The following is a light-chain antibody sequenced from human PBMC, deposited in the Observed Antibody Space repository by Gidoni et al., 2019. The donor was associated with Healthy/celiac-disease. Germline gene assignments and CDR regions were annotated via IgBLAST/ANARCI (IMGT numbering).Light chain of an antibody. CDR2: AAS. CDR3: QQYYSHLWT. CDR1: QGISSY. J-gene: IGKJ1*01. Sequence: AIRITQSPSSLSASTGDRVTITCRASQGISSYLAWYQQKPGKAPKLLIYAASTLQSGVPSRFSGSGSGTDFTLTISCLQSEDFATYYCQQYYSHLWTFGQGTKVEIK. V-gene: IGKV1-8*01.